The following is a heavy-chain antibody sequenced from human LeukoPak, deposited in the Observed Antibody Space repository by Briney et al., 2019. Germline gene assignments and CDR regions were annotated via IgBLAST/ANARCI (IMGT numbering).Heavy chain of an antibody. CDR1: GYTFAGDY. Sequence: ASVKVSCKASGYTFAGDYMYWVRQAPGQGLEWMGWINPNSGGTKYAQKFQGRVTMTRDTSISTAYMELSRLRSDDTAVYYCARDMTYYDFWSGYSELRGWFDPWGQGTLVTVSS. CDR3: ARDMTYYDFWSGYSELRGWFDP. J-gene: IGHJ5*02. V-gene: IGHV1-2*02. CDR2: INPNSGGT. D-gene: IGHD3-3*01.